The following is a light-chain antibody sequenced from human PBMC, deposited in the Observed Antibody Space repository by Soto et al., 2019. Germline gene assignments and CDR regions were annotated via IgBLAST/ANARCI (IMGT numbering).Light chain of an antibody. V-gene: IGKV3-15*01. CDR1: QSVSRN. J-gene: IGKJ4*01. Sequence: EIVMTQSPATLSVSPGERATLSCRASQSVSRNLAWYKQKPGQAPRLLIYGASTRATGIPARFSGSGSGTEFTLTISSLQSEDFAVYYGQQYNNWPLTFGGGTKVDIK. CDR3: QQYNNWPLT. CDR2: GAS.